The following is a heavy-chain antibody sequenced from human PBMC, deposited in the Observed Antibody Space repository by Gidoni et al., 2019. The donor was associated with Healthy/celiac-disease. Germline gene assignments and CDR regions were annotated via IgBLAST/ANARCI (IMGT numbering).Heavy chain of an antibody. Sequence: QLQLQESGPGVVKPSETLYLTCTGAGGHIRRSSYYWGWIRQPPGKVLEWIWSIYYSGSTYYTPSLKRRVTISVDTSKHQFSLKLSSVTAADTAVYYCARASPLDPYSSSWYADYWGQGTLVTVSS. CDR2: IYYSGST. CDR1: GGHIRRSSYY. V-gene: IGHV4-39*07. J-gene: IGHJ4*02. CDR3: ARASPLDPYSSSWYADY. D-gene: IGHD6-13*01.